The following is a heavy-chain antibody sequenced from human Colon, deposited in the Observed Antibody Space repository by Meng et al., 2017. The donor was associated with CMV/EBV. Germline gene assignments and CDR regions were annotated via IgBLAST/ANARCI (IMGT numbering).Heavy chain of an antibody. J-gene: IGHJ3*01. CDR1: GMTLSSYW. Sequence: GESLKISCAASGMTLSSYWMTWVRQAPGKGLEWVANIKQDGSETSYVDSVKGRFTISRDNAENSLHLQMDSLRVEDTAMYYCARGGFSGSWPKNDGFDVWGQGTMVTVSS. D-gene: IGHD6-13*01. CDR2: IKQDGSET. V-gene: IGHV3-7*01. CDR3: ARGGFSGSWPKNDGFDV.